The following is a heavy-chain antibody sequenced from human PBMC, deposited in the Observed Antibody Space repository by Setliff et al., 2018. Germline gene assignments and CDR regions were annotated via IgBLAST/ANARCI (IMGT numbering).Heavy chain of an antibody. Sequence: SETLSLTCTVSGYSISSGYYWGWIRQPQGKGLEWIGSIYHSGSTYYNPSLKSRVTISXXXSKXXXXXXXXXXXXXXXXXXXCASEGAYSYGLGDAFDIWGKGTMVTVSS. J-gene: IGHJ3*02. V-gene: IGHV4-38-2*02. D-gene: IGHD5-18*01. CDR3: ASEGAYSYGLGDAFDI. CDR1: GYSISSGYY. CDR2: IYHSGST.